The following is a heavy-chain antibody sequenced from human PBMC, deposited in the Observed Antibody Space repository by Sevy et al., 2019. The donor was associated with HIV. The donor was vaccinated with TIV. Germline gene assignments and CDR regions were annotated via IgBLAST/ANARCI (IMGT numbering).Heavy chain of an antibody. CDR3: AKWGDHDFWSSYSYFDF. CDR2: TSGSDSQ. J-gene: IGHJ4*01. V-gene: IGHV3-23*01. CDR1: GFTFRTYA. D-gene: IGHD3-3*01. Sequence: GGSLRLSCTASGFTFRTYAMSWVRQAPGQGLDWVSGKGLEWVSATSGSDSQYYADSVKGRFTISSDSSMNTVYLQMNGLRAGDTVVYYCAKWGDHDFWSSYSYFDFWGQGALVTVSS.